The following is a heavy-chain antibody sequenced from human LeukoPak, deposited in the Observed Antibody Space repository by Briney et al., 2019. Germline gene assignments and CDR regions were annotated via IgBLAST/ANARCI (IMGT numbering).Heavy chain of an antibody. CDR2: IYYSGST. J-gene: IGHJ3*02. D-gene: IGHD3-10*01. CDR3: ASRLPPVLLWFGESPQERAFDI. V-gene: IGHV4-39*07. CDR1: GGSISSSSYY. Sequence: SETLSLTCTVSGGSISSSSYYWGWIRQPPGKGLEWIGSIYYSGSTNYNPSLKSRVTISVDTSKNQFSLKLSSVTAADTAVYYCASRLPPVLLWFGESPQERAFDIWGQGTMVTVSS.